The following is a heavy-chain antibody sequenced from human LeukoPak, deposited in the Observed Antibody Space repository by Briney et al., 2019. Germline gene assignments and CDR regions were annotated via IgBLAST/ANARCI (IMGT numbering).Heavy chain of an antibody. J-gene: IGHJ4*02. CDR3: ARGSWIQPMGY. Sequence: SETLSLTCAVYGGSFSGYYWSWIRQPPGKGLEWIGEINHSGSTNYNPSLKSRVTISVDTSQNQFSLKLSSVTAADTAVYYCARGSWIQPMGYWGQGTLVTVSS. D-gene: IGHD5-18*01. CDR1: GGSFSGYY. V-gene: IGHV4-34*01. CDR2: INHSGST.